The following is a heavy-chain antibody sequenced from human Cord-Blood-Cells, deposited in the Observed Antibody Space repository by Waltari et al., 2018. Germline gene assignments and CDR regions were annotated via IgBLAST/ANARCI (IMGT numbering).Heavy chain of an antibody. Sequence: QVQLVQSGAEVKKPGASVKVSCKASGYTFTGYYIHWVRQAPGQGLEWIGWITPNSGGPNYAQKFQGWVTMTRDTSISTAYMELSRLRSDDTAVYYCARETGASIKYYFDYWGQGTLVTVSS. J-gene: IGHJ4*02. D-gene: IGHD6-25*01. V-gene: IGHV1-2*04. CDR3: ARETGASIKYYFDY. CDR1: GYTFTGYY. CDR2: ITPNSGGP.